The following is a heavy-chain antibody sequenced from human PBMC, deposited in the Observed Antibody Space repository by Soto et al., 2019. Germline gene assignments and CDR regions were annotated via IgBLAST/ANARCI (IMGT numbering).Heavy chain of an antibody. CDR3: ARDLPEYSYGYGYWFDP. CDR1: GYTFTSYG. Sequence: GASVKVSCKASGYTFTSYGISWVRQAPGQGLEWMGWISAYNGNTNYAQKLQGRVTMTTDTSTSTAYMELRSLRSDDTAVYYCARDLPEYSYGYGYWFDPWGQGTLVTVSS. D-gene: IGHD5-18*01. CDR2: ISAYNGNT. V-gene: IGHV1-18*01. J-gene: IGHJ5*02.